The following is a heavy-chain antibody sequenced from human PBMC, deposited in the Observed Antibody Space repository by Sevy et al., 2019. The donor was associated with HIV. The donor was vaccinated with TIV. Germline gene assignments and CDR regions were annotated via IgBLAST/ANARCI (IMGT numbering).Heavy chain of an antibody. CDR3: AGARYDGSGSFDAFDI. CDR2: IYGSGGTT. D-gene: IGHD3-22*01. V-gene: IGHV3-23*01. J-gene: IGHJ3*02. Sequence: GGSLRLSCKPSGFTFITYAMNWVRHAPGKGLEWVSTIYGSGGTTYYADSVKGRFTISRDNSKNTLYLQMDSLRTEDTAIYYCAGARYDGSGSFDAFDIWGQGTMVTVSS. CDR1: GFTFITYA.